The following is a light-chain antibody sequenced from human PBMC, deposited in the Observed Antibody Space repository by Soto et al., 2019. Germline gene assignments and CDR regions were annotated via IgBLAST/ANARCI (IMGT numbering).Light chain of an antibody. CDR2: GAS. J-gene: IGKJ5*01. CDR3: QQYVTSAIT. V-gene: IGKV3-20*01. Sequence: EIVLTQSPGTLCLSPGERATLSCRASQSVSSRLAWYQQKPGQAPRLLISGASSRATGIPDRFSGSGSGTDFTLTISRLEPEDFALYYCQQYVTSAITFGQGTRREIK. CDR1: QSVSSR.